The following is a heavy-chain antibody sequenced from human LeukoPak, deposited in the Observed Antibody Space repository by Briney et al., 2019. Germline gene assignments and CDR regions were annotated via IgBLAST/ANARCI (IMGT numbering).Heavy chain of an antibody. D-gene: IGHD3-22*01. V-gene: IGHV3-9*01. Sequence: GGSLRLSCAASGFTFDDYAMHWVRQAPGKGLEWVSGISWNSGSIGYADSVKGRFTISRDNAKNSLYLQMNSLRAEDTALYYCAKDGMDYYDSSGYPNYFDYWGQGTLVTVSS. J-gene: IGHJ4*02. CDR3: AKDGMDYYDSSGYPNYFDY. CDR1: GFTFDDYA. CDR2: ISWNSGSI.